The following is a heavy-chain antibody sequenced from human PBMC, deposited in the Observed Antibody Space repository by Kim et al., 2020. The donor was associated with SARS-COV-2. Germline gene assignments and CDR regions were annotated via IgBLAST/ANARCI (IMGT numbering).Heavy chain of an antibody. CDR3: ARDGYYYFDY. J-gene: IGHJ4*02. V-gene: IGHV3-48*02. D-gene: IGHD5-18*01. CDR2: I. Sequence: ISYADSVKVRFTITIDNAKNSLYLQRNSLRDEDTAVYFCARDGYYYFDYWGQGTLVTVSS.